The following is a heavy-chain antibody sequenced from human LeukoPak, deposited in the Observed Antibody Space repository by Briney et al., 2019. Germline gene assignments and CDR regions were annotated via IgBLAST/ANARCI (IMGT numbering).Heavy chain of an antibody. D-gene: IGHD5-18*01. CDR1: GFTFSDYT. Sequence: GGSLRLSCAASGFTFSDYTMNWVRQAPGKGLEWVSSISSRSSFIFYADSVKGRFTISRGNAKNSLYLQMNSLRAEDTAVYYCVKDRGYSYGYGDDYWGQGTLVTVSS. CDR2: ISSRSSFI. CDR3: VKDRGYSYGYGDDY. J-gene: IGHJ4*02. V-gene: IGHV3-21*04.